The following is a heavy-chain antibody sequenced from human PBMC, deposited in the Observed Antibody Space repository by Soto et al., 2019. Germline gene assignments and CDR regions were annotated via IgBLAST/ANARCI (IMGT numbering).Heavy chain of an antibody. CDR1: GGSISSGDYY. J-gene: IGHJ4*02. CDR2: IYYSGST. V-gene: IGHV4-30-4*01. D-gene: IGHD3-3*01. Sequence: SETLSLTCTVSGGSISSGDYYWSWIRQPPGKGLEWIGYIYYSGSTYYNPSLKSRVTISVDTSKNQFSLKLSSVTAADTAVYYCARGSLIRFLEWLPPYFDYWGQGTLVTVSS. CDR3: ARGSLIRFLEWLPPYFDY.